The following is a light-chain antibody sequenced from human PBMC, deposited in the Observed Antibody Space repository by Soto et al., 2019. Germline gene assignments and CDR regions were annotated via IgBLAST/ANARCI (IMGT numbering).Light chain of an antibody. CDR2: GAS. Sequence: EVLMTQSPATLSVSPGDRVTLSCRASLSVSSDLAWYQQKPGQAPTLLIYGASIRATGVPARFSGSGSGTDFTLTIDSLQSEDVADYYCQQYCRWPTWKSGQGTKVHIK. CDR3: QQYCRWPTWK. V-gene: IGKV3-15*01. CDR1: LSVSSD. J-gene: IGKJ1*01.